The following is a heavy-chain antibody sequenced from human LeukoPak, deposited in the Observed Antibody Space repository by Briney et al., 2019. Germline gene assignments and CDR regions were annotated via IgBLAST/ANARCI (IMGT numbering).Heavy chain of an antibody. CDR3: ARDLRYSSGWHYYYYMDV. Sequence: SVKVSCKASGGTFSSYAISWVRQAPGQGLEWMGRIIPIFGTANYAQKFQGRVTITADESTSTAYMELSSLRSEDTAVYNCARDLRYSSGWHYYYYMDVWGKGTTVTVSS. J-gene: IGHJ6*03. D-gene: IGHD6-19*01. V-gene: IGHV1-69*13. CDR2: IIPIFGTA. CDR1: GGTFSSYA.